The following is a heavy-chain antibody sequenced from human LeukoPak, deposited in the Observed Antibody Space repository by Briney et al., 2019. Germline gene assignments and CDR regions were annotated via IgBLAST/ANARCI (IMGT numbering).Heavy chain of an antibody. Sequence: ASVKVSCKASGYTFTIHWVRQAPGQGLEWMGIINPSGGSTSYAQKFQGRVTMTRDTSTSTVYMELSRLRSDDTAVYYCALFNYYGSGSYDYWGQGTLVTVSS. CDR3: ALFNYYGSGSYDY. D-gene: IGHD3-10*01. V-gene: IGHV1-46*01. CDR1: GYTFT. CDR2: INPSGGST. J-gene: IGHJ4*02.